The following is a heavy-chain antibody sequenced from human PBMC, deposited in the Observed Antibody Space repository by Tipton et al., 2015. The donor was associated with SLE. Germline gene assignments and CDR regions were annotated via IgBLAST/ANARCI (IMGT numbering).Heavy chain of an antibody. CDR1: GGSVSGGSYS. V-gene: IGHV4-61*02. CDR3: ARGLWSGYNPTTRLSVMDV. J-gene: IGHJ6*02. D-gene: IGHD3-3*01. Sequence: TLSLTCTVSGGSVSGGSYSWTWIRQSAGKRLEWIGRMYTSGSTNYNPSLRTRATISLDTSKNQFSLTLTSVTAADTAVYYCARGLWSGYNPTTRLSVMDVWGQGTTVTVSS. CDR2: MYTSGST.